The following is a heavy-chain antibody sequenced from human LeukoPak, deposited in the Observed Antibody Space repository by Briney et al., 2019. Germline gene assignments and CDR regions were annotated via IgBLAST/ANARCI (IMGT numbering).Heavy chain of an antibody. V-gene: IGHV3-23*01. Sequence: SGGSLRLSCAASGFTFSSYAMNWVRQAPGKGLAWVSGINNSGGSTYYADSVKGRFTISRDNSKNTLYLQMNSLRAEDTAMYYCARDQDRQLGDSFDIWGQGTMVTVSS. CDR3: ARDQDRQLGDSFDI. CDR2: INNSGGST. J-gene: IGHJ3*02. D-gene: IGHD6-13*01. CDR1: GFTFSSYA.